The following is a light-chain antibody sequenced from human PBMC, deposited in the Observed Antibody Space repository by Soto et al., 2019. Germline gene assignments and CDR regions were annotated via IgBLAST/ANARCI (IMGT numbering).Light chain of an antibody. CDR3: SSYTSSSTWV. CDR2: EVS. Sequence: QSALTQPASVSGSPGQSITISCTGISSDVGGYNYVSWYQHHPGKAPKLMICEVSNRPSGVSDRFSGSLSGNTASLTISGLQPEDEADYYCSSYTSSSTWVFGGGTKLTVL. V-gene: IGLV2-14*01. CDR1: SSDVGGYNY. J-gene: IGLJ3*02.